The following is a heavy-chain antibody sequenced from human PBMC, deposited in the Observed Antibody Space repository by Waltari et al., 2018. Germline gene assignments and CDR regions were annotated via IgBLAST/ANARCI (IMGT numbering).Heavy chain of an antibody. CDR2: INHSGST. CDR1: GGSFSGYY. J-gene: IGHJ5*02. CDR3: ARANGGMAARKNKYNWFDP. D-gene: IGHD6-6*01. V-gene: IGHV4-34*01. Sequence: QVQLQQWGAGLLKPSETLSLTCAVYGGSFSGYYWSWIRQPPGKGLEWIGEINHSGSTHPRPSLTSRVTLSVDTSKNQFSLKLSSVTAADTAVYYCARANGGMAARKNKYNWFDPWGQGTLVTVSS.